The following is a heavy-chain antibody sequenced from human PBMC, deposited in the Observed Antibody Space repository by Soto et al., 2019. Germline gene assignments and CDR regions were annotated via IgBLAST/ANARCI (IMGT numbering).Heavy chain of an antibody. D-gene: IGHD6-19*01. CDR1: GGSISSSSYY. Sequence: SETLSLTCTVSGGSISSSSYYWGWIRQPPGKGLEWIGSIYYSGSTYYNPSLKSRVTISRDNAKNSLYLQMNSQRAEDTAVYYCARPQTPSGWYHGGYWGQGTLVTVSS. CDR2: IYYSGST. V-gene: IGHV4-39*01. CDR3: ARPQTPSGWYHGGY. J-gene: IGHJ4*02.